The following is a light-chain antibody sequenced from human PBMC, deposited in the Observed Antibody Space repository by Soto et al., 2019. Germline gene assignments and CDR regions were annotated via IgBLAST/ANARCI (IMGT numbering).Light chain of an antibody. CDR3: QQYNSLWT. J-gene: IGKJ1*01. CDR2: GAS. V-gene: IGKV3-15*01. CDR1: QSVSSN. Sequence: EIVMTQSPAALSVSPGERATRSCRASQSVSSNLAWYQQKPGQAPRLLIYGASTRATGIPARFSGSGSGTEFTLNISSLQPDDFATYYCQQYNSLWTFAQGTQVDI.